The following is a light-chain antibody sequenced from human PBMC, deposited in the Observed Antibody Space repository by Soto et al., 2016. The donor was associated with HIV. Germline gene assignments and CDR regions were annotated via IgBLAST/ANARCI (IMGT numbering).Light chain of an antibody. CDR2: GAS. J-gene: IGKJ4*01. V-gene: IGKV1-39*01. Sequence: DIQMTQSPSSLSASVGDRVTITCRASQSISRYLNWYQQKPGKAPKLLIYGASSLQSGVPSRFSGSGSGTDFTLTISSLQPEDFATYYCQQTYSTLLFGGGTKVE. CDR1: QSISRY. CDR3: QQTYSTLL.